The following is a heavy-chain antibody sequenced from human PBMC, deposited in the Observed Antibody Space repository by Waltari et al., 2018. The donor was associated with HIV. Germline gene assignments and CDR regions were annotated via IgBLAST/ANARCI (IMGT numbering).Heavy chain of an antibody. D-gene: IGHD6-19*01. V-gene: IGHV3-49*04. J-gene: IGHJ4*02. Sequence: EVQLVESGGGLVQPGRSLRLSCTVSGFSFGDYAMTWVRQAPGKGLEWGGFIRSKGYGGTTEDAASVKGRLSISRDDSKSTAYLQMNSLKTEDTAVYYCTRGRGRQWLVTDFDYWGQGTLGTVSS. CDR2: IRSKGYGGTT. CDR1: GFSFGDYA. CDR3: TRGRGRQWLVTDFDY.